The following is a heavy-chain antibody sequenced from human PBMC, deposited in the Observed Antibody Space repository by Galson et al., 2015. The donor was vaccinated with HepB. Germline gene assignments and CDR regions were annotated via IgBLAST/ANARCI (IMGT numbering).Heavy chain of an antibody. D-gene: IGHD3-22*01. Sequence: SVKVSCKVSGYTFTGYYMHWVRQAPGQGLEWMGWINPNSGGTNYAQKFQGWVTMTRDTSISTAYMELSRLRSEDTAVYYCARGGVSFGSGYSAIQLDGYYYGMDVWGQGTTVTVSS. CDR1: GYTFTGYY. CDR2: INPNSGGT. J-gene: IGHJ6*02. V-gene: IGHV1-2*04. CDR3: ARGGVSFGSGYSAIQLDGYYYGMDV.